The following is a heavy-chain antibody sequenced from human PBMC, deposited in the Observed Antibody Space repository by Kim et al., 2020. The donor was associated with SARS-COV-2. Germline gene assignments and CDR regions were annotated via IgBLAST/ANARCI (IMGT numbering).Heavy chain of an antibody. CDR1: GFTFSNYV. J-gene: IGHJ4*02. CDR2: ISDSGDNT. D-gene: IGHD7-27*01. Sequence: GGSLKLSCAASGFTFSNYVMAWVPQAPGKGLGWVSGISDSGDNTYYADSVKGRFTISRDTSKTTLSVQMNSLRAADTAVYYCVKDQLTGELPSGWGQGT. V-gene: IGHV3-23*01. CDR3: VKDQLTGELPSG.